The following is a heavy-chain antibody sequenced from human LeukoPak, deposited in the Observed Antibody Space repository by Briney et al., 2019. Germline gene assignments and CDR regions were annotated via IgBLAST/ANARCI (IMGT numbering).Heavy chain of an antibody. D-gene: IGHD1-1*01. Sequence: PSQTLSLTCTVSGGSISSGVYYWSWIRQPPGKGLEWIGYIYYSGSTYYNPSLKSRVTISVDTSKNQFPLKLSSVTAADTAVYYCARVELYYYGMDVWGQGTTVTVSS. CDR1: GGSISSGVYY. CDR2: IYYSGST. J-gene: IGHJ6*02. CDR3: ARVELYYYGMDV. V-gene: IGHV4-30-4*01.